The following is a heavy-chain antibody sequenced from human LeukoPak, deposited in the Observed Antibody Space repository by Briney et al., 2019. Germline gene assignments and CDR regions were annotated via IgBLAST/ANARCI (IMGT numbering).Heavy chain of an antibody. CDR2: INDSGVT. CDR1: GGSFSGHY. V-gene: IGHV4-34*01. CDR3: ARDATIAAPLMS. J-gene: IGHJ4*02. D-gene: IGHD6-13*01. Sequence: SETLSLTCAVYGGSFSGHYWSWIRQPPGKGLEWIGEINDSGVTDYNSSLENRVAISVDTSKNQFSLKLTSVTAADTAVYYCARDATIAAPLMSWGQGTLVIVSS.